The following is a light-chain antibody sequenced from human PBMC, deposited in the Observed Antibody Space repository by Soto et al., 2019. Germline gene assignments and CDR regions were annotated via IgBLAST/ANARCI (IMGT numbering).Light chain of an antibody. CDR1: QNINNY. V-gene: IGKV1-27*01. J-gene: IGKJ3*01. Sequence: DLQMTQSPSSLSASVGDRVTITCRASQNINNYLAWYQQKPGNAPKLLIYAASTLQSGVPSRFSGGGSGTDFTLTISSLQPEDVATYYCQKYNNGPPATFGPGTKV. CDR2: AAS. CDR3: QKYNNGPPAT.